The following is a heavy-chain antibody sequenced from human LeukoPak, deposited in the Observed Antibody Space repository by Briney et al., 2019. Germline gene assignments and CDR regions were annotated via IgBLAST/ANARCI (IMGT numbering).Heavy chain of an antibody. J-gene: IGHJ3*02. CDR1: GGSISSSSYY. CDR2: IYYSGST. D-gene: IGHD2-8*01. Sequence: SETLSLTCTVSGGSISSSSYYWSWIRQPPGKELEWIGYIYYSGSTNSNPSLKSRVTISVDTSKSQFSLKLRSVTTADTALYYCTRSTNLEALDIWGQGTMVTVSS. V-gene: IGHV4-61*01. CDR3: TRSTNLEALDI.